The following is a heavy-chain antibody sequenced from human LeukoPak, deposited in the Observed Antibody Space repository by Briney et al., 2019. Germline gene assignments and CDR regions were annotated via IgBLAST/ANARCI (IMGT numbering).Heavy chain of an antibody. CDR1: GFTFSAFW. V-gene: IGHV3-74*01. Sequence: PGGSLRLSCAASGFTFSAFWMHWVRQAPGKGLVWVSRINSDGSSTTYADSVKGRFTISRDNAKNSLYLQMNSLRAEDTAVYYCARDGGSYTYYFDYWGQGTLVTVSS. CDR3: ARDGGSYTYYFDY. CDR2: INSDGSST. J-gene: IGHJ4*02. D-gene: IGHD1-26*01.